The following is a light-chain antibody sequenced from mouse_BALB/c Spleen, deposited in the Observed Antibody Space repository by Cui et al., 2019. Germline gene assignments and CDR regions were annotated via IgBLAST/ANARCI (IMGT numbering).Light chain of an antibody. Sequence: QIVLTQSPAHMSASPGEKVTMTCSASSSVSYMYWYQQKPRSSPKPWIYLTSNLASGVPARFSGSGSGTSYSLTISSMEAEDAATYYCQQWSSNPYTFGGGTKLEIK. J-gene: IGKJ2*01. CDR3: QQWSSNPYT. CDR2: LTS. V-gene: IGKV4-68*01. CDR1: SSVSY.